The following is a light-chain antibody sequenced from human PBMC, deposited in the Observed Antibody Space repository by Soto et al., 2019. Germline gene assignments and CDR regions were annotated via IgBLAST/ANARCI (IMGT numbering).Light chain of an antibody. CDR3: LLYYGGAYV. CDR1: SGAVTSGSF. V-gene: IGLV7-43*01. J-gene: IGLJ1*01. CDR2: DTD. Sequence: QAVVTQEPSLTVSPGGTVTLTCGSSSGAVTSGSFPTWFQQKPGQTPRPLIYDTDNRHSWTPARFSGSLLGGQAALTLSGVQPEDEAEYYCLLYYGGAYVFGTGTKVTVL.